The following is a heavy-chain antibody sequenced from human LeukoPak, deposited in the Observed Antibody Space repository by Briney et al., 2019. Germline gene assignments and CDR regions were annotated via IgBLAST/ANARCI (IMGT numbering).Heavy chain of an antibody. CDR3: ARGYSGSRFHFDY. CDR2: IIPILGIA. Sequence: ASVKVSCKASGGTFSSYAISWVRQAPGQGLEWMGRIIPILGIANYAQKFQGRVTITADKSTSTAYMELSSLRSEDTAVYYCARGYSGSRFHFDYWGQGTLVTVSS. J-gene: IGHJ4*02. V-gene: IGHV1-69*04. D-gene: IGHD5-12*01. CDR1: GGTFSSYA.